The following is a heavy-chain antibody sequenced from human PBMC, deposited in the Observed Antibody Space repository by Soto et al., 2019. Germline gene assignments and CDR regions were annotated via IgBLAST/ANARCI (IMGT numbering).Heavy chain of an antibody. CDR3: ARVVPAVEYYYYYYMDV. D-gene: IGHD2-2*01. CDR2: ISSSGSTI. CDR1: GFTFSDYY. V-gene: IGHV3-11*01. Sequence: GGSLRLSCAASGFTFSDYYMSWIRQAPGKGLEWVSYISSSGSTIYYADSVKGRFTISRDNAKNSLYLQMNSLRAEDTAVYYCARVVPAVEYYYYYYMDVWGKGTTVTVSS. J-gene: IGHJ6*03.